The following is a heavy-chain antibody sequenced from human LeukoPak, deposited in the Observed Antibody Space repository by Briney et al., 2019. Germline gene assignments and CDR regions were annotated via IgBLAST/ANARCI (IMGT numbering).Heavy chain of an antibody. V-gene: IGHV3-23*01. CDR1: GFTFSSYA. Sequence: PGGSLRLSCAASGFTFSSYAMSWVRQAPGKGLEWVSAISGSGGSTYYVDSVKGRFTISRDNSKNTLYLQMNSLRAEDTAVYYCTKCCGYCSGGSCYSAHPTSYWGQGTLVTVSS. CDR3: TKCCGYCSGGSCYSAHPTSY. CDR2: ISGSGGST. J-gene: IGHJ4*02. D-gene: IGHD2-15*01.